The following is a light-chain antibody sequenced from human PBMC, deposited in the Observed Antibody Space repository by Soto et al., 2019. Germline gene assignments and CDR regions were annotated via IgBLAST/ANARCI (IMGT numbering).Light chain of an antibody. Sequence: QSVLTQPPSVSAAPGQKVTISCSGSSSNIGNNYVSWYQQLPGAAPKLLVYDNNKRPSGILDRFSGSKSGTSATLGITGLQTGDEADYYCGTWDTSLSDVVFGGGTQLTVL. CDR3: GTWDTSLSDVV. J-gene: IGLJ2*01. V-gene: IGLV1-51*01. CDR2: DNN. CDR1: SSNIGNNY.